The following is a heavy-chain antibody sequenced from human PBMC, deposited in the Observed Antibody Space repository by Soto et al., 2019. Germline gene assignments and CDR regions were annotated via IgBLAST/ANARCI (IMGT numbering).Heavy chain of an antibody. CDR2: IYYSGST. J-gene: IGHJ3*02. V-gene: IGHV4-59*01. Sequence: PSETLSLTCTVSGGSISSYYWCWIRQPPGKGLEWIGYIYYSGSTNYNPSLKSRVTISVDTSKNQFSLKLSSVTAADTAVYYCARQWELLAQAFDIWGQGTMVTVSS. CDR1: GGSISSYY. CDR3: ARQWELLAQAFDI. D-gene: IGHD1-26*01.